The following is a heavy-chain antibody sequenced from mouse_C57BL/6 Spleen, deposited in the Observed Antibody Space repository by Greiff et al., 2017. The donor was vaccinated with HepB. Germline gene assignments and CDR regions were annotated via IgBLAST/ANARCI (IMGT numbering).Heavy chain of an antibody. CDR1: GYAFSSYW. V-gene: IGHV1-80*01. CDR3: ARSGNYYCSLYYFDY. J-gene: IGHJ2*01. Sequence: QVQLQQSGAELVKPGASVKISCKASGYAFSSYWMNWVKQRPGKGLEWIGQIYPGDGDTNYNGKFKGKATLTADKSSSTAYMQLSSLTSEDSAVYFCARSGNYYCSLYYFDYWGQGTALTVSS. CDR2: IYPGDGDT. D-gene: IGHD1-1*01.